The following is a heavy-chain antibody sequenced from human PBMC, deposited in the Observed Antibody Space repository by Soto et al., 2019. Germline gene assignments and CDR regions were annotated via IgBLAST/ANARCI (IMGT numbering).Heavy chain of an antibody. D-gene: IGHD5-12*01. J-gene: IGHJ4*02. Sequence: SGPTLVNPPASVKVSCKASGYTFTGYYIHWVRQAPGQGLEWMGWINPDTGGTNYAQKFQGRVTMTRDTSVATAYMDLSRLTFDDTALYYCARDINGYDPDYWGQGTPVTVSS. CDR1: GYTFTGYY. CDR3: ARDINGYDPDY. V-gene: IGHV1-2*02. CDR2: INPDTGGT.